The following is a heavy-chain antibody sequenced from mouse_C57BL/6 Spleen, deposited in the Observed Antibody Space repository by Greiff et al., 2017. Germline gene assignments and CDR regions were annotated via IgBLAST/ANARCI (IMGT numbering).Heavy chain of an antibody. J-gene: IGHJ3*01. D-gene: IGHD1-1*01. V-gene: IGHV1-4*01. CDR1: GYTFTSYT. Sequence: QVQLQQSGAELARPGASVKMSCKASGYTFTSYTMHWVKQRPGQGLEWIGYINPSSGYTKYNQKFKDKATLTADKSSSTAYMQLSRLTSEDSAVYYCARSITTVPPPGFAYWGQGTLVTVSA. CDR3: ARSITTVPPPGFAY. CDR2: INPSSGYT.